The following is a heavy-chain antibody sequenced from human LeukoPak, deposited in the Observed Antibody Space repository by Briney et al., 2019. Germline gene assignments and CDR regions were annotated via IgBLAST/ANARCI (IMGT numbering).Heavy chain of an antibody. CDR2: INPNSGGT. Sequence: ASVKVSCKASGYTFTGYYMHWVRQAPGQGLEWMGWINPNSGGTNYAQKFQGRVTMTRDTSISTAYMELSRLSSDDTAVYYCARDRSVVVPAATVDYWGQGTLVTVSS. CDR1: GYTFTGYY. D-gene: IGHD2-2*01. J-gene: IGHJ4*02. CDR3: ARDRSVVVPAATVDY. V-gene: IGHV1-2*02.